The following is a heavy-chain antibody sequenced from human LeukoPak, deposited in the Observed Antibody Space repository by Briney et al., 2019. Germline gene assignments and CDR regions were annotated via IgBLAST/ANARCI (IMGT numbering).Heavy chain of an antibody. CDR3: ARDASVVPAARDAFDT. V-gene: IGHV4-30-2*01. CDR2: IYDSEGT. Sequence: SETLSLTCTVSGVSISNAGYLWSWIRQPPGKGLEYIGYIYDSEGTYYNPSLKSRVTVSVDRSKNQFSLKLSSVTAADTAVYYCARDASVVPAARDAFDTWGQGTIVTVSS. J-gene: IGHJ3*02. D-gene: IGHD2-2*01. CDR1: GVSISNAGYL.